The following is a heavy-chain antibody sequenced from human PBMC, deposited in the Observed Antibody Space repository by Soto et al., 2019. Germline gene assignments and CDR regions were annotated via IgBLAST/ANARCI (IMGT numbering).Heavy chain of an antibody. CDR1: GEWLGGFD. CDR2: ISRSGST. CDR3: ARGRTAALIETRLFRVLFDL. D-gene: IGHD2-15*01. J-gene: IGHJ4*01. V-gene: IGHV4-34*01. Sequence: QVQLQQWGAGLLKPSETLSLTCSVAGEWLGGFDWSGIRQPPGTGLEWIGEISRSGSTNYDPSLKSRVTMSMDTSRNQVSLKLSSVTDADTAVSYCARGRTAALIETRLFRVLFDLWGHGNLVIVSS.